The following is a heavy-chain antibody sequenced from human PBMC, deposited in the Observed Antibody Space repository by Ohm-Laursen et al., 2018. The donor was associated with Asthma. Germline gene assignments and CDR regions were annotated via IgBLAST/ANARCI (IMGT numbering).Heavy chain of an antibody. CDR3: ARGSFDEYGDYPFDS. CDR2: INSDGRTI. Sequence: SLRLSCSAFGFTFSSYTLNWVRQAPGKGLEWVSNINSDGRTIYYADSVKGRFTISRDNAKNSLYLQMNSLRDEDTAVYYCARGSFDEYGDYPFDSWGQGTLVTVSS. D-gene: IGHD4-17*01. J-gene: IGHJ4*02. CDR1: GFTFSSYT. V-gene: IGHV3-48*02.